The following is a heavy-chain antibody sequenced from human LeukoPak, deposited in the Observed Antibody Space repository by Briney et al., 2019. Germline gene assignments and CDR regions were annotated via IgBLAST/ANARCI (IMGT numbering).Heavy chain of an antibody. J-gene: IGHJ4*02. CDR3: SNGIYSSSY. V-gene: IGHV3-7*01. CDR2: IKQDGSQQ. D-gene: IGHD6-6*01. Sequence: GGSLRLSCATSGFTFTRYWMSWIRQAPGRGLEWVANIKQDGSQQYYLDSVEGRFTISRDNAKNSLYLQMNNLRAEDTAVYYCSNGIYSSSYWGQGTLVTVSS. CDR1: GFTFTRYW.